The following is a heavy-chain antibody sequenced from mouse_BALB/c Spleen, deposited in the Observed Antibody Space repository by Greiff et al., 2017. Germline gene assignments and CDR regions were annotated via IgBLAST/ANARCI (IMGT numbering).Heavy chain of an antibody. CDR1: GFSLTSYG. D-gene: IGHD2-1*01. V-gene: IGHV2-2*02. J-gene: IGHJ4*01. CDR3: ARNLGYGNYDYYAMDY. CDR2: IWSGGST. Sequence: QVQLQQSGPGLVQPSQSLSITCTVSGFSLTSYGVHWVRQSPGKGLEWLGVIWSGGSTDYNAAFISRLSISKDNSKSQVFFKMNSLQANDTAIYYCARNLGYGNYDYYAMDYWGQGTSVTVSS.